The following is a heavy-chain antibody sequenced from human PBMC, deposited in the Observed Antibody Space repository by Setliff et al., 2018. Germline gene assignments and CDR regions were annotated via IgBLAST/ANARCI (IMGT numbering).Heavy chain of an antibody. CDR1: GGSINSDDY. CDR2: VEYSGTT. J-gene: IGHJ6*03. CDR3: AREQWLDPPGYYYMDV. V-gene: IGHV4-39*07. D-gene: IGHD6-19*01. Sequence: SETLSLTCIVSGGSINSDDYWGWIRQSPGKGLEWIGHVEYSGTTYYNPSLSSRVTMLVDASKNQFSLKLNSVTAADMAVYYCAREQWLDPPGYYYMDVWAKGTTVTVSS.